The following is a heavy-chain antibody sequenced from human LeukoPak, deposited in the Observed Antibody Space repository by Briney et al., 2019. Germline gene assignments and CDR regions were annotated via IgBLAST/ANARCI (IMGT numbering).Heavy chain of an antibody. CDR2: ISGSGGTT. Sequence: PGGSLRLSCAASGFTFSSYAMSWVRQAPGKGLEWVSTISGSGGTTYYADSVKGRFTTSRDNSKNTLYLQMSSLRAEDTALYYCAKVAHYYGSGSYYECYFDYWGQGTLVTVSS. CDR1: GFTFSSYA. J-gene: IGHJ4*02. D-gene: IGHD3-10*01. V-gene: IGHV3-23*01. CDR3: AKVAHYYGSGSYYECYFDY.